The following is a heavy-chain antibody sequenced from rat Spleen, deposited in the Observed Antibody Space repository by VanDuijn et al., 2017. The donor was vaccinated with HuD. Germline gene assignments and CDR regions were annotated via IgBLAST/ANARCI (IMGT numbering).Heavy chain of an antibody. CDR2: ISTGGDDT. D-gene: IGHD1-2*01. V-gene: IGHV5S23*01. J-gene: IGHJ2*01. CDR1: GFTFSDFD. Sequence: EVRLVESGGGLVQPGRSLKLSCAASGFTFSDFDMAWVRQAPTKGLEWVASISTGGDDTYYRDSVKGRFTISRDNAENTLYLQIHSLRSEDTATYYCAKGAAPDYWGQGVMVTVSS. CDR3: AKGAAPDY.